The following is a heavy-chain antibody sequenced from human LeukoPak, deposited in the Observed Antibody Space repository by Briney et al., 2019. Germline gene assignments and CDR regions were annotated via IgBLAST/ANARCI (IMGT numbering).Heavy chain of an antibody. J-gene: IGHJ4*02. CDR3: ARGGFGELFSSDY. CDR2: ISSSSSTI. CDR1: GFTFSSYT. Sequence: GGSPRLSCAASGFTFSSYTMNWVRQAPGKGLEWVSYISSSSSTIYYADSVKGRFTISRDNAKNSLYLQMNSLRAEDTAVYYCARGGFGELFSSDYWGQGTLVTVSS. V-gene: IGHV3-48*01. D-gene: IGHD3-10*01.